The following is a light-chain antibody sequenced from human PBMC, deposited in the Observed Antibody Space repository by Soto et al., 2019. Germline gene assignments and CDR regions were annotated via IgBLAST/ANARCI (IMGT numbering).Light chain of an antibody. Sequence: DIQMTQSPSTLSASVDDRVTITCRASQNIISWLAWYQQKPGKAPKLLIYDASTLERGVPSRFRGSGYGTEFTLTISSLQPDDFATYYCQQYTDYLWTFGQGTKVDIK. CDR1: QNIISW. CDR2: DAS. J-gene: IGKJ1*01. V-gene: IGKV1-5*01. CDR3: QQYTDYLWT.